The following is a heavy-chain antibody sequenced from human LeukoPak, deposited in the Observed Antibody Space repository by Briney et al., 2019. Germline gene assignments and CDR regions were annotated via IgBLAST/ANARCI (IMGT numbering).Heavy chain of an antibody. V-gene: IGHV4-59*08. CDR2: IYYSGST. J-gene: IGHJ4*02. CDR3: ARFHPLRRFDY. D-gene: IGHD4-17*01. Sequence: KASETLSLTCTVSGGSISSYYWSWIRQPPGKGLEWIGYIYYSGSTNYNPSLKSRVTISVDTSKNQFSLKLSSVTAADTAVYYCARFHPLRRFDYWGQGTLVTVSS. CDR1: GGSISSYY.